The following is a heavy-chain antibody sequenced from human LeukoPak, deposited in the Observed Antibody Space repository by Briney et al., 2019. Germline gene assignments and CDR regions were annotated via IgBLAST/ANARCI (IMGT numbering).Heavy chain of an antibody. D-gene: IGHD3-3*01. Sequence: SETLSLTCAVYGGSFSGYYWSWIRQPPGKGLEWIGEINHSGSTNHNPSLKSRVTISVDTSKNQFSLKLSPVTAADTAVYYCARFDNYDFWSGYWRRYFDYWGQGTLVTVSS. CDR2: INHSGST. CDR3: ARFDNYDFWSGYWRRYFDY. J-gene: IGHJ4*02. V-gene: IGHV4-34*01. CDR1: GGSFSGYY.